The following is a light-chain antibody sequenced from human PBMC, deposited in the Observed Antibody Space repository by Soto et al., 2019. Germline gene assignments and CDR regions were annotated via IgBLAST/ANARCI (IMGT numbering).Light chain of an antibody. CDR3: QQSYSTPIT. CDR2: KAS. CDR1: QSISSW. V-gene: IGKV1-5*03. Sequence: DIPMTQSPSTLSASVGDTVTITCRASQSISSWLAWYQQKPGKAPKLLINKASTLESGVPSNFSGSGSGTEFTLSISSLQPEDFATYYCQQSYSTPITFGQGTRLEIK. J-gene: IGKJ5*01.